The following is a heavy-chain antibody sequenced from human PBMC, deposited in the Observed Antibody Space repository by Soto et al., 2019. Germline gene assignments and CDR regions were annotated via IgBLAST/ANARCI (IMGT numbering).Heavy chain of an antibody. Sequence: QLQLQESGPGLVKPSETLSLTCTVSGGSVSSSDYYWGWIRQPPGKGVEWIGTIYYSGGTYYNPSLKSRVTISVDTSKNQFSLKLSSVTAADTAVYFCARVGSGTYLKWFDPWGQGTLVTVSS. J-gene: IGHJ5*02. CDR1: GGSVSSSDYY. V-gene: IGHV4-39*01. D-gene: IGHD1-26*01. CDR3: ARVGSGTYLKWFDP. CDR2: IYYSGGT.